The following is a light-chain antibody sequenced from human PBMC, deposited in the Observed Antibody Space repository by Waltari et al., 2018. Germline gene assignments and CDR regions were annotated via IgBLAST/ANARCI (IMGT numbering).Light chain of an antibody. V-gene: IGKV3-15*01. CDR2: EAS. CDR3: QQYNSWPQT. Sequence: EIVLTQSPATLSVSPGERATLPCRASQNINTNLAWYQQRPGQSPRLRMYEASTRATGVPARFSGSGSGTEFTLTISSLQSEDFAVYSCQQYNSWPQTFGQGTKVEIK. J-gene: IGKJ1*01. CDR1: QNINTN.